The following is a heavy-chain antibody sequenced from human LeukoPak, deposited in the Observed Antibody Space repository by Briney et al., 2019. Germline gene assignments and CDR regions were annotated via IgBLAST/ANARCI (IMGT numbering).Heavy chain of an antibody. Sequence: GGSLRLSCAASGFTFSNAWMTWVRQAPGKGLEWVAVISYDGSNKYYADSVKGRFTISRDNSKNTLYLQMNSLRAEDTAVYYCAKDLDSSGWWTGGYWGQGTLVTVSS. V-gene: IGHV3-30*18. D-gene: IGHD6-19*01. CDR1: GFTFSNAW. J-gene: IGHJ4*02. CDR3: AKDLDSSGWWTGGY. CDR2: ISYDGSNK.